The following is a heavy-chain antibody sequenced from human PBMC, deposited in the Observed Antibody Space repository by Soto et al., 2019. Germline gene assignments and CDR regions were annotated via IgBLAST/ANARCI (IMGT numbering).Heavy chain of an antibody. Sequence: GGSLRLSCTASGFTFNSHTMHWVRQVPGKGLEWVSGINWNSGSIGYGDSVKGRFAISRDNAKNSLHLQMNSLSAEDTAFYYCVKDESINWYSGHFRHWGQGTLVTVSS. V-gene: IGHV3-9*01. J-gene: IGHJ1*01. D-gene: IGHD6-13*01. CDR3: VKDESINWYSGHFRH. CDR2: INWNSGSI. CDR1: GFTFNSHT.